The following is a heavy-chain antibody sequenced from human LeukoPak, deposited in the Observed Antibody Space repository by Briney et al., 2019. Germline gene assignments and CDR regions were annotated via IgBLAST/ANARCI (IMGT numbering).Heavy chain of an antibody. CDR2: INPNSGGT. CDR3: ARVGQWSALSGASYYYYYYMDV. D-gene: IGHD2-15*01. V-gene: IGHV1-2*02. J-gene: IGHJ6*03. CDR1: GYTFTGYY. Sequence: ASVKVSCKASGYTFTGYYMHWVRQAPGQGLEWMGWINPNSGGTNYAQKFQGRVTMTRDTSISTAYMELSRLRSDDTAVYYCARVGQWSALSGASYYYYYYMDVWGKGTTVTVSS.